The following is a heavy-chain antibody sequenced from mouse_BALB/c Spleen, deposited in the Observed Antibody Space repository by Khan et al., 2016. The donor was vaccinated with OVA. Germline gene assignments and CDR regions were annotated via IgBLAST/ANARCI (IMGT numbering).Heavy chain of an antibody. Sequence: QVKLQQSGAELAKPGASVKMSCKASGYTFTSYWMHWIKQRPGQGLEWIGYINPTYGYTNYNQKFKDKATLTADKSSSTAYMQLNSLTSDDSAVYYSARDRIDYWGQGTMLTVSA. CDR3: ARDRIDY. CDR2: INPTYGYT. CDR1: GYTFTSYW. V-gene: IGHV1-7*01. J-gene: IGHJ2*01.